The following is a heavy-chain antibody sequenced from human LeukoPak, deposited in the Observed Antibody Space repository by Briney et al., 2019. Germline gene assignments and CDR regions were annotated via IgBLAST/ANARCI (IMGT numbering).Heavy chain of an antibody. V-gene: IGHV3-23*01. CDR2: ISGSGGTT. CDR1: GFTFSNYA. CDR3: AKGRYCDSSTCAYHGLDV. J-gene: IGHJ6*02. D-gene: IGHD2/OR15-2a*01. Sequence: PGGSLRLSCAASGFTFSNYAMSWVRRAPGKGLEWVSTISGSGGTTNYADSVKGRFTISRDNSKNTLSLQVNSLSAEDTAVYYCAKGRYCDSSTCAYHGLDVGGQGTTVTVSS.